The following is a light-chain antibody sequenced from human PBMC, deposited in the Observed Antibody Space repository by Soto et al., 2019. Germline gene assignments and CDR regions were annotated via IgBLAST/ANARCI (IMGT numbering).Light chain of an antibody. CDR1: SSDVGGYNY. V-gene: IGLV2-14*01. Sequence: QSVLTQPASVSGSPGQSITISCTGTSSDVGGYNYVSWYQQHPGKAPKLMIYEVSDRPSGISNRFSGSKSGNTASLTISGLQAEDEAHYYCSSYTRSLSYVVRTVTKGTVL. CDR2: EVS. CDR3: SSYTRSLSYV. J-gene: IGLJ1*01.